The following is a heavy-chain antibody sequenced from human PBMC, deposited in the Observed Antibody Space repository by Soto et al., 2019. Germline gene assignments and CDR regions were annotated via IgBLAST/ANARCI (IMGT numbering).Heavy chain of an antibody. D-gene: IGHD3-3*01. Sequence: QVRLVESGGGVVQPGRSLRLSCAASGFTFSNYGMHWVRQAPGKGLEWVAVISYDGTNKYYVDSVKGRFTISRDNSKNTLYLQMNSLRTEDTAVYYCAKDPRKIFGDIWGQGTMVTVSS. V-gene: IGHV3-30*18. J-gene: IGHJ3*02. CDR3: AKDPRKIFGDI. CDR2: ISYDGTNK. CDR1: GFTFSNYG.